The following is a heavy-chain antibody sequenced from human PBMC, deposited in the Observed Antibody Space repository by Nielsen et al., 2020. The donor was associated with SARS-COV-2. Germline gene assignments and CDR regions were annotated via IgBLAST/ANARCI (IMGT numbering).Heavy chain of an antibody. V-gene: IGHV1-3*01. D-gene: IGHD2-2*01. CDR1: GCSVTSYA. CDR2: INAGNGNT. J-gene: IGHJ4*02. Sequence: VSVKVSCKASGCSVTSYAMHWVRPAPGQRLEWMGWINAGNGNTKYSQKFQGRVTITRDTSASTAYMELSSLRSEDTAVYYCAIGTSCCYISWGQGTLVTVSS. CDR3: AIGTSCCYIS.